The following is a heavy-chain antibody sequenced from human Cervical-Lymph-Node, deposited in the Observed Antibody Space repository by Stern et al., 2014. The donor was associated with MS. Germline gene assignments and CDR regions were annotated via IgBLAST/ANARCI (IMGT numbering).Heavy chain of an antibody. V-gene: IGHV3-11*01. CDR1: GFTFSADF. D-gene: IGHD2-2*01. CDR2: ISSSGNTV. J-gene: IGHJ4*02. CDR3: ASEKCTRASCYLS. Sequence: VQLVESGGGLVKPGGSLRLSCAASGFTFSADFMTWIRQAPGQGLEWVSYISSSGNTVHYADSVKGRFTISRDNANNSLYLQMNSLRAEDTAVYYCASEKCTRASCYLSWGQGALVIVSS.